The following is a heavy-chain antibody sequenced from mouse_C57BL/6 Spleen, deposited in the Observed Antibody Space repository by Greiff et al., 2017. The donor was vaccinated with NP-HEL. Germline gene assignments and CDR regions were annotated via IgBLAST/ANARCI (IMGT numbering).Heavy chain of an antibody. Sequence: QVHVKQSGPELVKPGASVKISCKASGYSFTSYYIHWVKQRPGQGLEWIGWIYPGSGNTKYNEKFKGKATLTADTSSSTAYMQLSSLTSEDSAVYYCAREDYYGSSSFAYWGQGTLVTVSA. CDR3: AREDYYGSSSFAY. J-gene: IGHJ3*01. V-gene: IGHV1-66*01. CDR1: GYSFTSYY. CDR2: IYPGSGNT. D-gene: IGHD1-1*01.